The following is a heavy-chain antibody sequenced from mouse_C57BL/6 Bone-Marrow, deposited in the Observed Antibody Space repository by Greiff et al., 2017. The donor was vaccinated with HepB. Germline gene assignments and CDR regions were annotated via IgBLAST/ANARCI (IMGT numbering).Heavy chain of an antibody. V-gene: IGHV3-6*01. CDR3: AGGGGNYGFAY. CDR2: ISYDGSN. CDR1: GYSITSGYY. Sequence: EVQLQESGPGLVKPSQSLSLTCSVTGYSITSGYYWNWIRQFPGNKLEWMGYISYDGSNNYNPSLKKRISITRDTSKNQFFLKLNSVTTEDTATYYCAGGGGNYGFAYWGQGTLVTVSA. J-gene: IGHJ3*01. D-gene: IGHD2-1*01.